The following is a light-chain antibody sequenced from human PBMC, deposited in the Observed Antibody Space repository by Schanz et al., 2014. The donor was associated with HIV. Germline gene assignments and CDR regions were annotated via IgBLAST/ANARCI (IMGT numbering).Light chain of an antibody. CDR3: AAWDDNLKGWV. Sequence: QSVLTQPPSASGTPGQRATISCSGSSSNLKMNAVNRYQHLPGMGPKLLIYATYNRPSGVPDRFSGSGSGTSASLAISGLQSEDEADYYCAAWDDNLKGWVFGGGTKLTVL. CDR2: ATY. CDR1: SSNLKMNA. V-gene: IGLV1-44*01. J-gene: IGLJ3*02.